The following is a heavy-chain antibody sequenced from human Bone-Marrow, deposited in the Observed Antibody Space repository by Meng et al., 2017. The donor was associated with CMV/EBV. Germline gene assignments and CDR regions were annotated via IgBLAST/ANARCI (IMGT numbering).Heavy chain of an antibody. J-gene: IGHJ2*01. CDR2: ISSSSSYI. D-gene: IGHD2-2*01. V-gene: IGHV3-21*01. Sequence: GGSLRLSCAASGFTVGSDYMSWVRQAPGKGLEWVSSISSSSSYIYYADSVKGRFTISRDNAKNSLYLQMNSLRAEDTAVYYCARDTGIVVVSAALSRWYFDLWGRGTLVTVSS. CDR3: ARDTGIVVVSAALSRWYFDL. CDR1: GFTVGSDY.